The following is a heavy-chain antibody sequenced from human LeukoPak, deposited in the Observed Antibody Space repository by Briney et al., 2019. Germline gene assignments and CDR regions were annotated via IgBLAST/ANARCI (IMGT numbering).Heavy chain of an antibody. V-gene: IGHV3-48*03. D-gene: IGHD1-1*01. CDR3: ARGGLYTGTTSPFDY. CDR2: IGSSGSTV. Sequence: GGSLRLSCAASGFTFSAYEMNWVRQAPGKGLEWVSYIGSSGSTVYYADSVKGRFTISRDNAKNSLYMQMESLRSDDTALYYCARGGLYTGTTSPFDYWGQGTLVTVSS. J-gene: IGHJ4*02. CDR1: GFTFSAYE.